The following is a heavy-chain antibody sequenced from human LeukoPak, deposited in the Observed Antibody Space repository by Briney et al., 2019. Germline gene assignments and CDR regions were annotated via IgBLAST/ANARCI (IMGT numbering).Heavy chain of an antibody. Sequence: SETLSLTCTVSGGSISSGGYYWSWIRQPPGKGLEWIGYIYHSGSTYYNPSLKSRVTISVDTSKNQFSLKLSSVTAADTAVYYCASGDSSGYSTPFGYWGQGTLVTVSS. CDR1: GGSISSGGYY. CDR2: IYHSGST. CDR3: ASGDSSGYSTPFGY. V-gene: IGHV4-30-2*01. D-gene: IGHD3-22*01. J-gene: IGHJ4*02.